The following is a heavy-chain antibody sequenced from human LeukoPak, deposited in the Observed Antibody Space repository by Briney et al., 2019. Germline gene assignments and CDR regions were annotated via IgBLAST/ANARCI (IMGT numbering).Heavy chain of an antibody. D-gene: IGHD1-7*01. CDR2: ISGSGGST. J-gene: IGHJ4*02. V-gene: IGHV3-23*01. CDR1: GFTFSSYA. Sequence: GGSLRLSCAASGFTFSSYAMSWVRQAPGKGLEWVSAISGSGGSTYYADSVKGRFTISRDNSKNTLYLQMNSLRAEDTAVYYCAKDLRGLELRSYYFDYWGQGTLVTVSS. CDR3: AKDLRGLELRSYYFDY.